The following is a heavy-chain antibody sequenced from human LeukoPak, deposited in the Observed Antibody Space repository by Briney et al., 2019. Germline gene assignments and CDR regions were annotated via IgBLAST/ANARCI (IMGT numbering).Heavy chain of an antibody. CDR2: IKQDGSEK. CDR1: GFTFSSYW. V-gene: IGHV3-7*01. D-gene: IGHD3-22*01. Sequence: GGSLRLSCAASGFTFSSYWMSWVRQAPGKGLEWVANIKQDGSEKYYVDSVKGRFTISRDNAKNSLYLQMNSLRAEDTAVYYCARGQYYYDSSGPFDYWGQGTLVTVSP. CDR3: ARGQYYYDSSGPFDY. J-gene: IGHJ4*02.